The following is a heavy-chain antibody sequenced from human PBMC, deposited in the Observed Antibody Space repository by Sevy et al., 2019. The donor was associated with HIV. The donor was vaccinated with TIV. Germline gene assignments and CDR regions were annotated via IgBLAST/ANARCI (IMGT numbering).Heavy chain of an antibody. J-gene: IGHJ4*02. CDR2: INSDGSST. CDR3: ARADFWSGYYSVGLIDY. D-gene: IGHD3-3*01. V-gene: IGHV3-74*01. CDR1: GFTFSSYR. Sequence: GGSLRLSCAASGFTFSSYRMHWVRQAPGKGLVWVSRINSDGSSTSYADSVKGRFTISRDNAKNTLYLQMNSLRAEDTAVYYCARADFWSGYYSVGLIDYWGQGTLVTVSS.